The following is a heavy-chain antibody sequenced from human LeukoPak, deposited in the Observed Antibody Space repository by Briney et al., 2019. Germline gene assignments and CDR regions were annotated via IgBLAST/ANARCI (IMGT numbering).Heavy chain of an antibody. Sequence: GGSLRLSCAASGLTFSSYWMSWVRQAPGKGLEWVANIKQDGSEKYYVDSVKGRFTISRDNAKNSLYLQMNSLRAEDTAVYYCARDGVGATGAGIDYWGQGTLVTVSS. CDR2: IKQDGSEK. J-gene: IGHJ4*02. CDR1: GLTFSSYW. CDR3: ARDGVGATGAGIDY. V-gene: IGHV3-7*01. D-gene: IGHD1-26*01.